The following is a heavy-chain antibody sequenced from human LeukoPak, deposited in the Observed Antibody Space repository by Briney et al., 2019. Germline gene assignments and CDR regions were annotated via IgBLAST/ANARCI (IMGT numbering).Heavy chain of an antibody. D-gene: IGHD3-9*01. Sequence: SETLSLTCTVSGGSISSYYWSWIRQPAGKGLEWIGRIYTSGSTNDNPSLKSRVTMSVDTSKNQFSLKLSSVTAADTAVYYCARVRTYYDILTGYSDNAFDIWGQGTMVTVSS. CDR1: GGSISSYY. V-gene: IGHV4-4*07. J-gene: IGHJ3*02. CDR2: IYTSGST. CDR3: ARVRTYYDILTGYSDNAFDI.